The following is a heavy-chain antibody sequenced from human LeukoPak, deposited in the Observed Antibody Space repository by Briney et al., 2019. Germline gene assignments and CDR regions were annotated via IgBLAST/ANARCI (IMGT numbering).Heavy chain of an antibody. D-gene: IGHD5-18*01. CDR1: GFAFSDDS. CDR2: ISSTSTYI. CDR3: AREYTAMAYDY. V-gene: IGHV3-21*01. Sequence: GGSLRLSCVASGFAFSDDSMNWVRQPPGKGLEWVSSISSTSTYIYYADPVKGRFTISRDNARNSLFLQMNNLRVDDSAVYYCAREYTAMAYDYWGQGNLVTVSS. J-gene: IGHJ4*02.